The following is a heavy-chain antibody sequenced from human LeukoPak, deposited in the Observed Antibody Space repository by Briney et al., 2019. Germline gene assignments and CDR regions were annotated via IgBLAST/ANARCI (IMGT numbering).Heavy chain of an antibody. D-gene: IGHD1-26*01. CDR3: ARVRWESGSFVMGFDY. CDR1: GASISSYY. CDR2: IYYTGST. V-gene: IGHV4-59*01. J-gene: IGHJ4*02. Sequence: SETLSLTCTVSGASISSYYWSWFRQPPGKGLEWIAYIYYTGSTNYNPSLKSRVTISVDTSKNQFSLKLSSVTAADTAVYFCARVRWESGSFVMGFDYWGQGALVTVSS.